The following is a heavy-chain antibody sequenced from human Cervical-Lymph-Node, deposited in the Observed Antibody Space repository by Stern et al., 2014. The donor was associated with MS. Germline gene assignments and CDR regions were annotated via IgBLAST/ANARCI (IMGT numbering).Heavy chain of an antibody. CDR2: TSPLFETA. J-gene: IGHJ4*02. Sequence: QVQLVQSGAEVKKPGSSVKVSCKASGDTFSSLDIGWVRQAPGQGPEWLGGTSPLFETANYAQNLQGRVTFSADDSTSTTYMELSRLRSEDTAVYYCARHQAGIAADWGQGTLVTVSS. V-gene: IGHV1-69*01. D-gene: IGHD6-13*01. CDR1: GDTFSSLD. CDR3: ARHQAGIAAD.